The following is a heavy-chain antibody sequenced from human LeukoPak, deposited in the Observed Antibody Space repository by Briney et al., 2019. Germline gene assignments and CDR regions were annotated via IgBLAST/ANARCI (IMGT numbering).Heavy chain of an antibody. CDR1: GYTFTSYD. Sequence: GASVKVSFKASGYTFTSYDINWVRQATGQGLEWVGWMNPNSGNTGYAQKFQGRVTITRNTSISTAYMELSSLTSEDTAVYYCARSHDRERLRVTMDVWGKGTTVTVSS. D-gene: IGHD6-25*01. CDR3: ARSHDRERLRVTMDV. V-gene: IGHV1-8*03. J-gene: IGHJ6*03. CDR2: MNPNSGNT.